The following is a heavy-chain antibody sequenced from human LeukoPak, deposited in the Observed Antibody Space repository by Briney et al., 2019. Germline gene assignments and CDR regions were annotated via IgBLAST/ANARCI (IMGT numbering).Heavy chain of an antibody. CDR2: ISWNSGDK. CDR1: GFTFNNYA. V-gene: IGHV3-9*01. J-gene: IGHJ3*02. CDR3: ATRSSHGAFDI. Sequence: GGSLRLSCAASGFTFNNYAMHWVRQVPGKGLEWVSGISWNSGDKIYADSVKGRFTISRDNAKSSLYLQMNSLRLEDTALYYCATRSSHGAFDIWGQGTMVTVSS.